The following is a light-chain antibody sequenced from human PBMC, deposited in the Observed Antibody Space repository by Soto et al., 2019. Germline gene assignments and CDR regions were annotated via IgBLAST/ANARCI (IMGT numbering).Light chain of an antibody. CDR1: SSGVGGYNY. CDR2: DVS. CDR3: CSYAGSYTYV. Sequence: ALTQPRSVSGSPGQSVTISCTGTSSGVGGYNYVSWYQQHPGKAPKLMIYDVSKRPSGVPDRFSGSKSGNTASLTISGLQAEDEADYYCCSYAGSYTYVFGTGTKVTVL. V-gene: IGLV2-11*01. J-gene: IGLJ1*01.